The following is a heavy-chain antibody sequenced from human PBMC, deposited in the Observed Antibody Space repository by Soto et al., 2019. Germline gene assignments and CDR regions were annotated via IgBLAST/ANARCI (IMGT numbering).Heavy chain of an antibody. J-gene: IGHJ4*02. CDR2: INAGNGNT. D-gene: IGHD2-15*01. CDR3: ARGPGGPDGPGDY. CDR1: GYTFTSYA. V-gene: IGHV1-3*01. Sequence: QVQLVQSGAEVKKPGASVKVSCKASGYTFTSYAMHWVRQAPGQRLEWMGWINAGNGNTKYSQTFQGRVTITRDTSASTAYMELSSLRSEDTAVYYCARGPGGPDGPGDYWGQGTLVTLSS.